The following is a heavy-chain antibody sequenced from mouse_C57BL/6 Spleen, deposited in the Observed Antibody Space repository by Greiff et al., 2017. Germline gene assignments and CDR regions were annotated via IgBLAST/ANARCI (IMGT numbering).Heavy chain of an antibody. Sequence: VQLQQSGPELVKPGASVTISCKASGYSFTDYNMNWVKQSTGKSLEWIGVINPNYGTTSDNQKFKGKATLTVDQSSSKAYMQINSQTSEDSAVYYCARAHYGNYVRWYFDVWGTGTTGTVSS. D-gene: IGHD2-1*01. J-gene: IGHJ1*03. V-gene: IGHV1-39*01. CDR1: GYSFTDYN. CDR2: INPNYGTT. CDR3: ARAHYGNYVRWYFDV.